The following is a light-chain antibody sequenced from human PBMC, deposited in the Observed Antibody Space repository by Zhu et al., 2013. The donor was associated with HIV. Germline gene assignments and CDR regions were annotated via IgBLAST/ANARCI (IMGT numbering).Light chain of an antibody. V-gene: IGLV2-14*01. CDR2: DVS. Sequence: QSALTQPASVSGSPGQSITISCTGTSSNVGGYNYVSWYQQYPGKAPKLMIYDVSNRPSGVSNRFSGSKSGNTASLTISGLQAEDEANYYCSSYTSSSIVVFGGGTKLTVL. CDR3: SSYTSSSIVV. J-gene: IGLJ2*01. CDR1: SSNVGGYNY.